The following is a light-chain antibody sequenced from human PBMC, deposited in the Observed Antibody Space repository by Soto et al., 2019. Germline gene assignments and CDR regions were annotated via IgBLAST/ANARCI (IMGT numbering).Light chain of an antibody. V-gene: IGKV3-15*01. Sequence: EIVITQSPATLSLSPWEIATLSCRASQSVSSNLAWYQQKPGQAPRLLIYGASTRATGIPARFSGSGSGTEFTLTISSLQSEDFAVYYCQQYNNWPPWTFGQGTKVDIK. J-gene: IGKJ1*01. CDR3: QQYNNWPPWT. CDR2: GAS. CDR1: QSVSSN.